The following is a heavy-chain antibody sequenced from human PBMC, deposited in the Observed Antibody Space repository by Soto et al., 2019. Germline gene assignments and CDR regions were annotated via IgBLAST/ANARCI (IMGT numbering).Heavy chain of an antibody. Sequence: ESGGGVVQPGGSLRLSCAASVFTFNYYPMHWVRQAPGKGLEWVAVVSFDGSNKYYADSVKGRFTISKDNSKNTLYLQMNSLRREDTAVYYCARLPGPLVAVLYIYPLDGREAMSDVDVWGQGTTVTVSS. D-gene: IGHD6-19*01. J-gene: IGHJ6*02. CDR1: VFTFNYYP. CDR2: VSFDGSNK. V-gene: IGHV3-30-3*01. CDR3: ARLPGPLVAVLYIYPLDGREAMSDVDV.